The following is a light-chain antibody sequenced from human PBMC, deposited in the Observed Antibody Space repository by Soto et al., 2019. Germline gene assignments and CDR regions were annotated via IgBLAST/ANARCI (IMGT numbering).Light chain of an antibody. Sequence: DIQMTQSPSTLSASVGDRVTITCRASQTIDSWLALYQQRPGKPPNLLMYTASNLQSGVPSRFSGSGSGTDFTLTISSLQPEDFATYYCQQSYSTPISFGQGTRLEIK. CDR1: QTIDSW. CDR3: QQSYSTPIS. J-gene: IGKJ5*01. CDR2: TAS. V-gene: IGKV1-39*01.